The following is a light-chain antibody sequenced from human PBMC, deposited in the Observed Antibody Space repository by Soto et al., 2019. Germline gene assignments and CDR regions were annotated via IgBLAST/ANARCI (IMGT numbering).Light chain of an antibody. Sequence: QMTQSASSLSSSVWDRVTSTCRASQGISSYLNWYQQKPGKAPERLIYAASTLQSGLPSRFSGSGSGTDFTLTISSLQPEDFATYYCHQSYTIPFTFGQGTRLEI. CDR2: AAS. CDR3: HQSYTIPFT. V-gene: IGKV1-39*01. J-gene: IGKJ5*01. CDR1: QGISSY.